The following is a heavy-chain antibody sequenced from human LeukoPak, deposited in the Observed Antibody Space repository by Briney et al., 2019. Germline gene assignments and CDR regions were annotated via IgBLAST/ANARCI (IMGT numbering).Heavy chain of an antibody. D-gene: IGHD2-15*01. Sequence: ASVRVSCKASGYTFTGYYMHWVRQAPGQGLEWMGWINPNSGGTNYAQKFQGRVTMTRDTSISTAYMELSRLRSDDTAVYYCSRDSGYCSGGSCWYFDFWGQGTLVTVSA. CDR3: SRDSGYCSGGSCWYFDF. CDR1: GYTFTGYY. V-gene: IGHV1-2*02. CDR2: INPNSGGT. J-gene: IGHJ4*02.